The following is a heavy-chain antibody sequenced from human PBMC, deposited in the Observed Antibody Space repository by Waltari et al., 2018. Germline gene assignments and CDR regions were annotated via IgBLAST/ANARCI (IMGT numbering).Heavy chain of an antibody. CDR1: GYTFSDCA. D-gene: IGHD4-17*01. V-gene: IGHV3-30*18. CDR3: AKDDYGDEYFQH. Sequence: QVQLVESGGGVVQPGGSLRLSCTASGYTFSDCAMHWVRQAPGRGLEWGAIISHDATKKNYAQSLQGRFTISRDNSRNTLYLEINNVRVADTALYYCAKDDYGDEYFQHWGQGTLVTVSS. J-gene: IGHJ1*01. CDR2: ISHDATKK.